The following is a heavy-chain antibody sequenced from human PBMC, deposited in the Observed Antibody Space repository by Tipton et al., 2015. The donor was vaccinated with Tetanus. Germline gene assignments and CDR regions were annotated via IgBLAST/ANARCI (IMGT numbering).Heavy chain of an antibody. D-gene: IGHD2-21*02. Sequence: SLRLSCAASGFPFSNYAMSWVRQAPGKGLEWVAGINNSGGNKYFADSVKGRFTISRDNSKNTVSLQMNRLRPEDTAVYYCAKDLAAYCGGDCFSFDYWGQGTLVTVSS. CDR1: GFPFSNYA. CDR2: INNSGGNK. V-gene: IGHV3-23*01. J-gene: IGHJ4*02. CDR3: AKDLAAYCGGDCFSFDY.